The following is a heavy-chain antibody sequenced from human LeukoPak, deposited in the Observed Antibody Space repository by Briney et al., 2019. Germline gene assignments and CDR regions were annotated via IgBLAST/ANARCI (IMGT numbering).Heavy chain of an antibody. J-gene: IGHJ4*02. V-gene: IGHV3-9*01. Sequence: GRSLRLSCAASGFTFDDYAMHWVRQAPGKGLEWVSGISWNSGSIGYTDSVKGRFTNYRDNAKNSLYLQMNSLRAEDTALYYCAAMVRGVIGWGQGTLVTVSS. CDR3: AAMVRGVIG. CDR2: ISWNSGSI. D-gene: IGHD3-10*01. CDR1: GFTFDDYA.